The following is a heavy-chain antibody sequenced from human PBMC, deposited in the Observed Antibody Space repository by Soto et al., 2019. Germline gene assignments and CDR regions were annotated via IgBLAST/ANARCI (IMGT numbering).Heavy chain of an antibody. CDR2: ISSNGGSA. CDR1: GFTFRNYA. D-gene: IGHD2-15*01. CDR3: ARGYCSAVGCYVHYYYGFDV. Sequence: EVKLLQSGGGAGQPGGSLRLPCAAAGFTFRNYAMNWVRQAPGKGLELVSSISSNGGSAYYADSVKGRFTISRDNSKNTLYLQMNSLRVDDTAVYYCARGYCSAVGCYVHYYYGFDVWGQGTTVTVSS. V-gene: IGHV3-23*01. J-gene: IGHJ6*02.